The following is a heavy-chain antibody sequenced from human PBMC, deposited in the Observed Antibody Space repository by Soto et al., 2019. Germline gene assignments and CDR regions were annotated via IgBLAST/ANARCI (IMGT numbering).Heavy chain of an antibody. D-gene: IGHD2-15*01. CDR1: GFTFSSYW. CDR2: INSDGSST. J-gene: IGHJ4*02. V-gene: IGHV3-74*02. CDR3: VRTSLVVAAATREDY. Sequence: EVQLVESGGGLVQPGGSLRLSCAASGFTFSSYWMHWVRQAPGKGLVWVSRINSDGSSTSYADSVKGRFTISRDNAKNQLYVQMNSLRAEGTAGYCCVRTSLVVAAATREDYWGQGTLVTVSS.